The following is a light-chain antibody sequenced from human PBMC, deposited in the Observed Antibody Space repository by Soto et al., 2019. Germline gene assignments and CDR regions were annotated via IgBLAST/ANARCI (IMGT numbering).Light chain of an antibody. J-gene: IGKJ4*01. CDR3: QHYNELPLT. V-gene: IGKV3-15*01. CDR1: QSGSTN. Sequence: ETVMTQSPATLSVSPGERATLSCRASQSGSTNLDWYQQKPGQGHRLLIFGASTRAIGIPARFSGSGSGTDFTLTISSLQSEDFAVYYCQHYNELPLTFGGGTKVDIK. CDR2: GAS.